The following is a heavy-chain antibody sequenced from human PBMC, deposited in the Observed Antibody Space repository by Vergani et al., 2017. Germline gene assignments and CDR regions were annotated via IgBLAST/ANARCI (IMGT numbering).Heavy chain of an antibody. CDR3: AHSDILTGCEWFFDY. Sequence: QITLKESGPTLVKPTQTLTLTCTFSGFSLSTSGVGVGWIRQPPGKALEWLALMYWNDDKRYSQSLKSRLTITKDTSKNQVVLTMTNMDPVVTATYYCAHSDILTGCEWFFDYGGEGTLVTVYS. CDR2: MYWNDDK. V-gene: IGHV2-5*01. CDR1: GFSLSTSGVG. J-gene: IGHJ4*02. D-gene: IGHD3-9*01.